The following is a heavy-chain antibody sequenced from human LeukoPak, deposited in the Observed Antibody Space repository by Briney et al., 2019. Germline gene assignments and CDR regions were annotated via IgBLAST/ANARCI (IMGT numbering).Heavy chain of an antibody. CDR3: ARTFLAPGGAFDI. CDR2: IYHSGST. V-gene: IGHV4-30-2*01. D-gene: IGHD2/OR15-2a*01. CDR1: GGSISSGGYS. J-gene: IGHJ3*02. Sequence: PSQTLSLTCAVSGGSISSGGYSWSWIRQPPGKGLEWIGYIYHSGSTYYNPSLKSRVTISVDRSKNQFSLKLSSVTAADTAVYYCARTFLAPGGAFDIWGQGTMVTVSS.